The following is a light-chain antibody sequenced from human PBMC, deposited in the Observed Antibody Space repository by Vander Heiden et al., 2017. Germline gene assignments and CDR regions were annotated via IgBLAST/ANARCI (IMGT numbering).Light chain of an antibody. V-gene: IGKV1-39*01. CDR2: AAS. CDR1: QSISTY. CDR3: QQSYFTPWT. J-gene: IGKJ1*01. Sequence: DIKMNQSPSSLSASVGDRVTITCRASQSISTYLNWYQQKPGKAPKLLIYAASSLQSGVPSRFSGSGSGTDFTLTISSLQPEDFATYYCQQSYFTPWTFGQGTKVEIK.